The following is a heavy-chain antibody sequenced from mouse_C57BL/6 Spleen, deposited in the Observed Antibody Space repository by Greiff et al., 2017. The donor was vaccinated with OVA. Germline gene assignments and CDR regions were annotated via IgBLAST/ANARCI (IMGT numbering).Heavy chain of an antibody. D-gene: IGHD1-1*01. CDR1: GFTFSSYA. CDR2: ISDGGSYT. V-gene: IGHV5-4*01. Sequence: EVKLVESGGGLVKPGGSLKLSCAASGFTFSSYAMSWVRQTPEKRLEWVATISDGGSYTYYPDNVKGRFTISRDNAKNNLYLQMSHLKSEDTAMYYCARESSYVLFDYWGQGTTLTVSS. CDR3: ARESSYVLFDY. J-gene: IGHJ2*01.